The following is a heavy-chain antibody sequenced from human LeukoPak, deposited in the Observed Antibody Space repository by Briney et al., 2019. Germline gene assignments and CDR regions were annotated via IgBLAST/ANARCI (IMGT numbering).Heavy chain of an antibody. V-gene: IGHV3-33*01. J-gene: IGHJ4*02. CDR1: GFTFSSYG. Sequence: GSSVRLSCAASGFTFSSYGMHWVRQAPGKGLEWVAVIWYDGSNKYYADSVKGRFTISRDNSKNTLYLQMNSLRAEDTAVYYCARDSGSYWDGGNDYWGQGTLVTVSS. CDR2: IWYDGSNK. D-gene: IGHD1-26*01. CDR3: ARDSGSYWDGGNDY.